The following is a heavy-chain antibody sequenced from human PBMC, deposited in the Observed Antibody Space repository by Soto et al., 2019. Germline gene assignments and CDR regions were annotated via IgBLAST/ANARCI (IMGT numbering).Heavy chain of an antibody. CDR1: GYTFGIYA. V-gene: IGHV1-3*01. CDR2: INAGNGNT. Sequence: AAGNSSCTASGYTFGIYAIHWVRQAPGQRLEWMGWINAGNGNTKYSQKFQGRVTITRDTSASTAYMELSSLRSGDTAVYYCARGSVYYDSCGYYSDWRQVTLVTV. D-gene: IGHD3-22*01. J-gene: IGHJ4*02. CDR3: ARGSVYYDSCGYYSD.